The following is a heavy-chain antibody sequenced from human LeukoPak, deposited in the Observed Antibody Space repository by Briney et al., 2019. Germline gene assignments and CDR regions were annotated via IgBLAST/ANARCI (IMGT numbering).Heavy chain of an antibody. Sequence: RASVKVSCKASGGTFSSYAISWVRQAPGQGLEWMGRIIPILGIANYAQKFQGRVTITADKSTSTAYMELSGLRSEDTAVYYCASSTKYSGSYYGNYWGQGTLVTVSS. CDR2: IIPILGIA. CDR1: GGTFSSYA. D-gene: IGHD1-26*01. J-gene: IGHJ4*02. CDR3: ASSTKYSGSYYGNY. V-gene: IGHV1-69*04.